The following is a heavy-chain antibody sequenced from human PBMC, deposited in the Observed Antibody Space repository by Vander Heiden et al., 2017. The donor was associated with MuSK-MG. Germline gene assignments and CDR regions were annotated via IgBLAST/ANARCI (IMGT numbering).Heavy chain of an antibody. Sequence: QVQLQESGPGLVKPSETLSLTCTVSGDSITSDYWSWIRQPPGKGLEWIGNIYYSGSTNYNPSFESRVTISVDTSKNHFSLKLTSVTAADTAVYYCARKQGEPVIPATNWYFDLWGRGTLVIVSS. CDR3: ARKQGEPVIPATNWYFDL. CDR1: GDSITSDY. J-gene: IGHJ2*01. V-gene: IGHV4-59*08. D-gene: IGHD2-2*01. CDR2: IYYSGST.